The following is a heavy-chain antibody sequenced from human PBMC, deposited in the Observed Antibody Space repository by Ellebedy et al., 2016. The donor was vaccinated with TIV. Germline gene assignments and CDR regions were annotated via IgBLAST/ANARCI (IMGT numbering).Heavy chain of an antibody. CDR3: ARDPVGVGPAFDI. D-gene: IGHD4-23*01. Sequence: GESLKIPCAASGLTFSSHAMSWVRQAPGKGLEWVSSISDSGGNTYYADSVKARFTISRDNSKNTLYLQMNSLRAEDTAVYYCARDPVGVGPAFDIWGQGTMVTVSS. V-gene: IGHV3-23*01. CDR2: ISDSGGNT. CDR1: GLTFSSHA. J-gene: IGHJ3*02.